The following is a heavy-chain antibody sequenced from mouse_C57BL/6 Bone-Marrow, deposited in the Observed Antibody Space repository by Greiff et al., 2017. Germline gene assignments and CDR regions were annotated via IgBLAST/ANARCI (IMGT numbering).Heavy chain of an antibody. CDR3: TTVYGNYVAWFAY. D-gene: IGHD2-1*01. CDR2: IDPENGDT. J-gene: IGHJ3*01. Sequence: VQLQQSGAELVRPGASVKLSCTASGFNIQDDYLHWVKQRPEQGLEWIGWIDPENGDTEYASKFQGQATITADTSSNTAYLQLSSLTSEDTAVYDGTTVYGNYVAWFAYGGQGTLVTVSA. CDR1: GFNIQDDY. V-gene: IGHV14-4*01.